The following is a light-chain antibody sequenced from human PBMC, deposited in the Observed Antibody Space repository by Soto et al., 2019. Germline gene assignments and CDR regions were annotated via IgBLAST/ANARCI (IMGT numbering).Light chain of an antibody. CDR3: VLYMGGGIWV. Sequence: QAVVTQEPSFSVSPGGTVTLTCGLSSGSVSTSYSPSWFQQTPGQAPRTLIYSTNTRSSGVPDRFSGSILGNKAALTITGAQADDESDYYCVLYMGGGIWVFGGGTQLTVL. CDR2: STN. CDR1: SGSVSTSYS. J-gene: IGLJ3*02. V-gene: IGLV8-61*01.